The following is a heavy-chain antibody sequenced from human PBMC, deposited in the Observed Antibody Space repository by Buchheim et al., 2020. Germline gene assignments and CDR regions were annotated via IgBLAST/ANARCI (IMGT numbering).Heavy chain of an antibody. Sequence: QVQLVQSGAEVKKPGASVKVSCKASGYTFTSYYMHWVRQAPGQGLEWMGIINPSGGSTSYAQKFQGRVTMTRDTSTSTVCMELSSLRSEDTAVYYCARDSGYYGSGSYGGSVDYWGQGTL. CDR1: GYTFTSYY. D-gene: IGHD3-10*01. J-gene: IGHJ4*02. CDR3: ARDSGYYGSGSYGGSVDY. V-gene: IGHV1-46*01. CDR2: INPSGGST.